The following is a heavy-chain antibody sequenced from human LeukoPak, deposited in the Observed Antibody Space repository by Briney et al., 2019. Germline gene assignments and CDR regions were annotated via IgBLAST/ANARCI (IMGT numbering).Heavy chain of an antibody. Sequence: PSETLSLTCTVSGGSISSSSYYWGWVRQAPGKGLEWVSAISASGGSTFYADSVKGRFTISRDNSKNTLYLQMNSLRAEDTALYYCAKGRGYSGYDFFDYWGQGTLVTVSS. J-gene: IGHJ4*02. CDR2: ISASGGST. CDR3: AKGRGYSGYDFFDY. V-gene: IGHV3-23*01. D-gene: IGHD5-12*01. CDR1: GGSISSSSYY.